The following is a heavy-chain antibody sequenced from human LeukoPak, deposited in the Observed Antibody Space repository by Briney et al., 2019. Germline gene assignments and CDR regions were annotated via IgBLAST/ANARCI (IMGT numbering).Heavy chain of an antibody. Sequence: GGSLRLSCAASGFTFSSYWMSWVRQAPGKGLEWVANIKQDGSEKYYADSVKGRFTISRDNAKNSLYLQMNSLRAEDTAVYYCATCGSSSWYYYYYMDVWGKGTTVTVSS. D-gene: IGHD6-13*01. CDR2: IKQDGSEK. J-gene: IGHJ6*03. V-gene: IGHV3-7*01. CDR1: GFTFSSYW. CDR3: ATCGSSSWYYYYYMDV.